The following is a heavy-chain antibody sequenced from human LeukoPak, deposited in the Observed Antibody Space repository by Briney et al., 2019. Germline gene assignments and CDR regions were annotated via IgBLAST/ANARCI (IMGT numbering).Heavy chain of an antibody. CDR2: ISGSGGST. Sequence: GGSLRLSCAASGFTFSSYAMSWVRQAPGQGLEWVSAISGSGGSTYYADSVKGRFAISRDNSKNTLYLQMNSLRAEDTAVYYCAKGLTVAACFDYWGQGTLVTVSS. V-gene: IGHV3-23*01. D-gene: IGHD6-19*01. CDR3: AKGLTVAACFDY. J-gene: IGHJ4*02. CDR1: GFTFSSYA.